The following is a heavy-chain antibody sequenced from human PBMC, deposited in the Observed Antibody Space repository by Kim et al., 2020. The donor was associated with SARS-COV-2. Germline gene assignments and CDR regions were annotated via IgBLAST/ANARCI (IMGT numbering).Heavy chain of an antibody. CDR3: ARAPTVMVRGGDIDY. CDR1: GYTFTSYG. V-gene: IGHV1-18*01. J-gene: IGHJ4*02. Sequence: ASVKVSCKASGYTFTSYGISWVRQAPGQGLEWMGWISAYNGNTNYAQKLQGRVTMTTDTSTSTAYMELRSLRSDDTAVYYCARAPTVMVRGGDIDYWGQGTLVTVSS. D-gene: IGHD3-10*01. CDR2: ISAYNGNT.